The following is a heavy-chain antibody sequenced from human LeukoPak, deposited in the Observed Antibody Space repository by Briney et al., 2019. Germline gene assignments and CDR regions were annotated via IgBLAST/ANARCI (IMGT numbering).Heavy chain of an antibody. V-gene: IGHV4-34*01. CDR2: INHSGST. D-gene: IGHD3-10*01. Sequence: SETLSPTCAVYGGSFSGYYWSWIRQPPGKGLEWIGEINHSGSTNYNPSLKSRVTISVDTSKNQFSLKLSSVTAADTAVYYCARFMPKSYGSGSYYFDYWGQGTLVTVSS. CDR1: GGSFSGYY. J-gene: IGHJ4*02. CDR3: ARFMPKSYGSGSYYFDY.